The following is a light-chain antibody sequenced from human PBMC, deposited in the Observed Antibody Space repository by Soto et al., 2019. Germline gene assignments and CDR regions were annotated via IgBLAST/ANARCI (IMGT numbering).Light chain of an antibody. V-gene: IGLV2-11*01. CDR2: DVS. Sequence: QSVLTQPRSVSGSPGQSVTISCTGTSSDVGGYNYVSWYQQHPGKAPKLMIYDVSKRPSGVPDRFSGSKSGNTASLTISGLRAEYEADYYCCSYAGSYTLVFGGGTKVTGL. CDR1: SSDVGGYNY. CDR3: CSYAGSYTLV. J-gene: IGLJ2*01.